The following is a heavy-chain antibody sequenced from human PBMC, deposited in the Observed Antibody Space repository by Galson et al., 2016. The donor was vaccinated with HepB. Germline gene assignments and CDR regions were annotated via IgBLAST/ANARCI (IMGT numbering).Heavy chain of an antibody. Sequence: QSGAEVKKPGESLEISCKGFGYSFTNNWIGWVRQMPGKGLEWMGIIYPPTSETRYGPSFEGQATISVDKSVNTAYLQWSSLKASDTAMYHCARLVSGSWADVFDVWGQGTVVTVSS. D-gene: IGHD3-10*01. V-gene: IGHV5-51*01. CDR1: GYSFTNNW. CDR3: ARLVSGSWADVFDV. CDR2: IYPPTSET. J-gene: IGHJ3*01.